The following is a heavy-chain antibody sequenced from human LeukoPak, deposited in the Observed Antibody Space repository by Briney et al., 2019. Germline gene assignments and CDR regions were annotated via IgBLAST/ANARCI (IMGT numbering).Heavy chain of an antibody. V-gene: IGHV4-39*07. CDR1: GGSISSTNYY. Sequence: SETLSLTCAVSGGSISSTNYYWGWIRQPPGKGLEWIGSISYSGSTYYNPSLKSRATIFLDTSMNQFSLRLTSVTAADTALYFCARESFEEPGTMDHWGQGTLVSVSS. CDR3: ARESFEEPGTMDH. D-gene: IGHD4/OR15-4a*01. J-gene: IGHJ4*02. CDR2: ISYSGST.